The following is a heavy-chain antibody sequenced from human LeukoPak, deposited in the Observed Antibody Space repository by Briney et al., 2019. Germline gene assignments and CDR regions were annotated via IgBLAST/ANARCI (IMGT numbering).Heavy chain of an antibody. Sequence: SVKVSCKASGGTFSSYAISWVRQAPGQGLEWMGRIIPIFGTANYAQKFQGRVTITTDESTRTAYMELSSLRSEDTAVYYCARVGLKDYYYYMDVWGKGTTVTVSS. CDR1: GGTFSSYA. D-gene: IGHD3/OR15-3a*01. V-gene: IGHV1-69*05. CDR3: ARVGLKDYYYYMDV. CDR2: IIPIFGTA. J-gene: IGHJ6*03.